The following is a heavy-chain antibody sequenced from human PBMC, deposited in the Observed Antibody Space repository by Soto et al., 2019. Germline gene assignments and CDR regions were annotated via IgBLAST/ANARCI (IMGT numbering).Heavy chain of an antibody. V-gene: IGHV3-23*01. CDR3: ARRERGWYFDL. CDR2: ISGSGDST. Sequence: EVQLLESGGGLVQPGGSLRLSCAASGFTFSSYAMNWVRQAPGKGLEWVSVISGSGDSTYYAASVKGRFTISRDNSKNTLSLQMNSLRAEDTAVYYCARRERGWYFDLWGRGTLVTVSS. J-gene: IGHJ2*01. CDR1: GFTFSSYA.